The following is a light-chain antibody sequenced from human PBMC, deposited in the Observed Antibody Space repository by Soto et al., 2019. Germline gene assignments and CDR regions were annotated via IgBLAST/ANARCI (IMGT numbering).Light chain of an antibody. CDR2: GAS. Sequence: EIVFTHSPSTLSLSPVERATLSCMASQILSSSYLASYQQKPGQAPRLLIYGASSRATGIPDTFSGSGSGTDFTLTISRLEPEDFAVYYCQKYGRSPWKFGQGTKVDIK. J-gene: IGKJ1*01. CDR1: QILSSSY. CDR3: QKYGRSPWK. V-gene: IGKV3-20*01.